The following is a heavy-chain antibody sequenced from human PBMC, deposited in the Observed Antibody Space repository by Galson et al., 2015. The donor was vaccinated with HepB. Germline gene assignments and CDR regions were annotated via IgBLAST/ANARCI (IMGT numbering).Heavy chain of an antibody. D-gene: IGHD6-13*01. CDR3: ARGDGASGISSSWYLGVSNYYYGMDV. CDR1: GFTFSSYG. V-gene: IGHV3-30*03. J-gene: IGHJ6*02. Sequence: SLRLSCAASGFTFSSYGMHWVRQAPGKGLEWVAVISYDGSNKYYADSVKGRFTISRDNSKNTLYLQMNSLRAEDTAVYYCARGDGASGISSSWYLGVSNYYYGMDVWGQGTTVTVSS. CDR2: ISYDGSNK.